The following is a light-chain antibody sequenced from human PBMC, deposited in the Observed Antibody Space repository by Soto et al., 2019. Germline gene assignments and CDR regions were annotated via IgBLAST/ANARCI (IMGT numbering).Light chain of an antibody. CDR3: QQYGNSPIT. Sequence: EILMTQSPATLSVSAGEGATLSCRASQSVSSKLAWYQQKPGQAPSLLIYGASTRATGIPARFSGSGSGTEFTLIISSLQSEDSAVSYCQQYGNSPITFGQGTRLEIK. CDR1: QSVSSK. CDR2: GAS. J-gene: IGKJ5*01. V-gene: IGKV3-15*01.